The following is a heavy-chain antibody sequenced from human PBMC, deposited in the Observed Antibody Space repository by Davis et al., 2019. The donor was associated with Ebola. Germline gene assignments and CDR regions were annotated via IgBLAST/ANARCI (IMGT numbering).Heavy chain of an antibody. CDR2: ISAYNGNT. CDR1: GYTFTSYG. Sequence: ASVKVSCKASGYTFTSYGISWVRQAPGQGLEWLGWISAYNGNTNYAQKLQGRVTMTTDTSTSTAYMELRSLRSDDTAVYYCARDRPLADYDSSGRRDYWGQGTLVTVSS. D-gene: IGHD3-22*01. CDR3: ARDRPLADYDSSGRRDY. J-gene: IGHJ4*02. V-gene: IGHV1-18*01.